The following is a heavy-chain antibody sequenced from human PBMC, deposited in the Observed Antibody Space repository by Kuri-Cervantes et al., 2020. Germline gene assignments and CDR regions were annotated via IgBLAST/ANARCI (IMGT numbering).Heavy chain of an antibody. V-gene: IGHV3-53*01. CDR3: ARDRGVSPWYFDY. CDR1: GFTVSSNY. J-gene: IGHJ4*02. Sequence: GESLKISCAASGFTVSSNYMSWVRQAPGKGLEWVSVIYSGGSTYYADSVKGRFTISRDNAKNSLYLQMNSLRAEDTAVYYCARDRGVSPWYFDYWGQGTLVTVSS. CDR2: IYSGGST. D-gene: IGHD1-26*01.